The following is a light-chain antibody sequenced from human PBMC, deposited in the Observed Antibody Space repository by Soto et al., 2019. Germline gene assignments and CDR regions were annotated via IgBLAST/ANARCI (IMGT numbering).Light chain of an antibody. Sequence: EIVMTQSPATLSVSPGERATLSCRASQSVSSNLAWYQQKPGQTPRLLIYGASTRATGIPARFSGSGSGTEFTLTISSLQSEDFADYYCQQYNSWVTFGQGTKVEIK. CDR2: GAS. J-gene: IGKJ1*01. CDR3: QQYNSWVT. CDR1: QSVSSN. V-gene: IGKV3-15*01.